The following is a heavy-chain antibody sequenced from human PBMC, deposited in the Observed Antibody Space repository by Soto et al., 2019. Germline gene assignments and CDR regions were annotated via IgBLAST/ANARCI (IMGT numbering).Heavy chain of an antibody. J-gene: IGHJ4*02. Sequence: QVQLVQSGAEVKKPGASVKVSCKASGYTFTSTWMHWVRQAPGQGLEWMGIIKPCGGAATYAEKFHSRVSMTRDTSTATDYMELSSLRSENTAMYYCARDRSHSSAYWRLDYWGQGTQVTVSS. D-gene: IGHD3-22*01. CDR3: ARDRSHSSAYWRLDY. V-gene: IGHV1-46*01. CDR2: IKPCGGAA. CDR1: GYTFTSTW.